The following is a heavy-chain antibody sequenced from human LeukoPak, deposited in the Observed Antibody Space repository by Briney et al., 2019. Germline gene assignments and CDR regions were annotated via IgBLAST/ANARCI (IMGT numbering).Heavy chain of an antibody. V-gene: IGHV3-33*08. J-gene: IGHJ4*02. D-gene: IGHD1-26*01. CDR1: GFTFSSYA. CDR2: IWYDGTYK. CDR3: ARGEVGGTLLDY. Sequence: PGGSLRLSCAASGFTFSSYAIHWVRQAPGKGLEWVAVIWYDGTYKYYADSVKGRFTISRDNSKNTLYLQMNGLRAEDTAVYFCARGEVGGTLLDYWGQGALVTVSS.